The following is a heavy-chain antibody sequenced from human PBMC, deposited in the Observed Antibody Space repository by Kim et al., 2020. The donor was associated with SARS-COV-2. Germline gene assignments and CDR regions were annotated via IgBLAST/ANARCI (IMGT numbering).Heavy chain of an antibody. CDR2: ISGSGGST. CDR1: GFTFSSYA. J-gene: IGHJ4*02. V-gene: IGHV3-23*01. D-gene: IGHD3-10*01. Sequence: GGSLRLSCAASGFTFSSYAMSWVRQAPGKGLEWVSAISGSGGSTYYADSVKGRFTISRDNAKNTLYLQMNSLRAEDTAVYYCANVEGVRGVIIPRMAFDYWGQGTLVTVSS. CDR3: ANVEGVRGVIIPRMAFDY.